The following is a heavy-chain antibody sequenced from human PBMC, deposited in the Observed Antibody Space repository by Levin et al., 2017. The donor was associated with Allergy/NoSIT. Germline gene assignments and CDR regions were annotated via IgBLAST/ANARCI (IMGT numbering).Heavy chain of an antibody. D-gene: IGHD3-10*01. J-gene: IGHJ4*02. V-gene: IGHV3-53*01. CDR2: IYRADDA. CDR3: ARGSRGELWPNL. CDR1: GFTVSSTY. Sequence: GESLKISCAASGFTVSSTYMTWVRQAPGKGLEWVSVIYRADDAYYADSVKGRFTIFRDNFKNTLYLQMDNLRAEDTAVYYCARGSRGELWPNLWGQGTLVTVSS.